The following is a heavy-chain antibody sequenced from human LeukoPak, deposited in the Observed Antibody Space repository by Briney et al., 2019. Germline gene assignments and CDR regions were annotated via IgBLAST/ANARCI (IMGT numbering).Heavy chain of an antibody. CDR1: GGTFSSYA. Sequence: ASVKVSCKASGGTFSSYAISWVRQAPGQGLEWMGRIIPILGIANYAQKFQGRVTITADKSTSTAYMELSSLRSEDTAVYYCARGGYSYGLSYYGMDVWGQGTTVTVSS. CDR2: IIPILGIA. CDR3: ARGGYSYGLSYYGMDV. D-gene: IGHD5-18*01. J-gene: IGHJ6*02. V-gene: IGHV1-69*04.